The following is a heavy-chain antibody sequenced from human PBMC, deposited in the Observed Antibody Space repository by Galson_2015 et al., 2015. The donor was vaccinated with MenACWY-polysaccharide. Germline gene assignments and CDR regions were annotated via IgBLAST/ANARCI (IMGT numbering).Heavy chain of an antibody. D-gene: IGHD1-26*01. CDR2: YHTGTT. V-gene: IGHV4-4*02. CDR3: ARDERVGATSD. J-gene: IGHJ4*02. Sequence: YHTGTTNYKKSLKSRVTISVGKSQNQFSLKIDSVTAADTAVYYCARDERVGATSDWGPGTLVTVSS.